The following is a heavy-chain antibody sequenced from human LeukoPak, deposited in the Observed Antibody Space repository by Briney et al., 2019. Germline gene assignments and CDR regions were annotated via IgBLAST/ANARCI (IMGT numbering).Heavy chain of an antibody. V-gene: IGHV3-23*01. CDR2: ITGSDGNT. Sequence: GSLRLSCAASGFTFSNYAMSWVRQAPGKGLEWVSAITGSDGNTYYADSVKGRFIISRDNSKNTVFLQMNSLRAEDTAVYYCAKWGDYDVLTGYYVSDYWGQGTLVTVSS. J-gene: IGHJ4*02. D-gene: IGHD3-9*01. CDR1: GFTFSNYA. CDR3: AKWGDYDVLTGYYVSDY.